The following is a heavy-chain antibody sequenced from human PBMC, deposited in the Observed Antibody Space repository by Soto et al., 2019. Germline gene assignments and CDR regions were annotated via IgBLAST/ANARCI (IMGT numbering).Heavy chain of an antibody. D-gene: IGHD1-26*01. CDR2: IYYSGST. V-gene: IGHV4-59*08. J-gene: IGHJ3*02. CDR3: ARRWGYAFDI. CDR1: GGSISSYY. Sequence: QVQLLESGPGLVKPSETLSLTCTVSGGSISSYYWSWIRQPPGKGLEWIGYIYYSGSTNYNPSLKSRVTISVDTSKNQFSLKLSSVTAADTAVYYCARRWGYAFDIWGQGTMVTVSS.